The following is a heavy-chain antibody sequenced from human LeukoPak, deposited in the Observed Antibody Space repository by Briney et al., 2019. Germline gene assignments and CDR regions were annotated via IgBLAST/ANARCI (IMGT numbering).Heavy chain of an antibody. Sequence: ASVKVSCKASGYTFTSYYMHWVRQAPGQGLEWMGRIIPISGITNNAQKFQGRVTITADESTSTAYMELSSLRSEDTAVYYCAREGLFWSGYSDAFDIWGQGTMVTVSS. D-gene: IGHD3-3*01. V-gene: IGHV1-69*13. CDR1: GYTFTSYY. CDR3: AREGLFWSGYSDAFDI. CDR2: IIPISGIT. J-gene: IGHJ3*02.